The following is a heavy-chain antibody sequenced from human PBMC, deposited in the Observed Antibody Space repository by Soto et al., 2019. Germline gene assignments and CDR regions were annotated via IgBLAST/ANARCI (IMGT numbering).Heavy chain of an antibody. Sequence: PGGSLRLSCGASGPIFRSYAMNWVRQAPGKGLEWVSGISDTGFNTYYADSVKGRFTVSRDNSKNTLYLQMNNLRAEDSAVYYCAKGDIAVVPVAPQYYNLDVWGQGTMVTVSS. D-gene: IGHD2-2*01. CDR3: AKGDIAVVPVAPQYYNLDV. J-gene: IGHJ6*02. CDR2: ISDTGFNT. V-gene: IGHV3-23*01. CDR1: GPIFRSYA.